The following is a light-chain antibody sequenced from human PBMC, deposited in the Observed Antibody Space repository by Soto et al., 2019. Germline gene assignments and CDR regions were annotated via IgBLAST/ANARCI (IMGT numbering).Light chain of an antibody. CDR3: QQRSNWYT. Sequence: EIVMTQSPATLSVSPGERVTLSCRASQSVRSNLAWYQQKPGQAPRLLIYDASNRATGIPARFSGSGSGTDFTLTISSLEPEDFAVYYCQQRSNWYTFGQGTKLEIK. CDR2: DAS. J-gene: IGKJ2*01. CDR1: QSVRSN. V-gene: IGKV3-11*01.